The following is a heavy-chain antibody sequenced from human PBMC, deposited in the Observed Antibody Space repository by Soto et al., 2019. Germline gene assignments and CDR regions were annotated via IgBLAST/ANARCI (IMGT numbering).Heavy chain of an antibody. CDR3: ASRLLGYPGEDY. Sequence: GASVKVSCKASGGTFSSYAISWVRQAPGQGLEWMGGIIPMFGTTNYAQKFQGRVTITADESTSTAYMELRSLKSDDAAVYYCASRLLGYPGEDYWGQGTPVTVSS. J-gene: IGHJ4*02. CDR2: IIPMFGTT. D-gene: IGHD3-16*01. V-gene: IGHV1-69*13. CDR1: GGTFSSYA.